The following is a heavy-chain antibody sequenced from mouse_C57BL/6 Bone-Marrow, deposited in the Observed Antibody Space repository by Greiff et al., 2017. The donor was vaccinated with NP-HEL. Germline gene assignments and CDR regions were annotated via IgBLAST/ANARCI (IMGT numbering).Heavy chain of an antibody. CDR1: GFTFSDFY. CDR3: ARGSVGAMDY. D-gene: IGHD1-1*01. Sequence: EVQGVESGGGLVQSGRSLRLSCATSGFTFSDFYMEWVRQAPGKGLEWIAASRNKANDYTTEYSASVKGRFIVSRDTSQSILYLQMNALRAEDTAIYYCARGSVGAMDYWGQGTSVTVSS. J-gene: IGHJ4*01. V-gene: IGHV7-1*01. CDR2: SRNKANDYTT.